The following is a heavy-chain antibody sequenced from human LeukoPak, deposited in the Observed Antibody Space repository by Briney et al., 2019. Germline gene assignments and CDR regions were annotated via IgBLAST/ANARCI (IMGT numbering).Heavy chain of an antibody. CDR1: GFILSTYE. V-gene: IGHV3-48*03. CDR3: ASRARGHSYGLLDY. J-gene: IGHJ4*02. Sequence: GGSLRLSCAASGFILSTYEMNWVRQAPGKGLEWISFTSPSGSTIYYADSVKGRFSISRDDAKNSLYLQMNSLRAEDTAVYYCASRARGHSYGLLDYWGQGTLVTVSS. CDR2: TSPSGSTI. D-gene: IGHD5-18*01.